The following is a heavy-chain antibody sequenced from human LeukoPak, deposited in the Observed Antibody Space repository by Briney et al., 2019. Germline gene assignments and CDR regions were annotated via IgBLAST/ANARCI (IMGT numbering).Heavy chain of an antibody. D-gene: IGHD1-7*01. J-gene: IGHJ1*01. CDR1: GFILSSYG. Sequence: PGRSLRLSCAASGFILSSYGMHWVRQAPGKGLEWAAVISYDGTDKDYADSVKGRFTISRDNSNNTLYLQMNSLRAEDTAVYYCAKDRNFEGGTTAGYFHLWGQGTLVTVSS. CDR3: AKDRNFEGGTTAGYFHL. V-gene: IGHV3-30*18. CDR2: ISYDGTDK.